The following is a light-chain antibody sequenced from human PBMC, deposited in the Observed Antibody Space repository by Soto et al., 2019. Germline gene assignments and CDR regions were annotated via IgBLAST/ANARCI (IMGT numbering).Light chain of an antibody. CDR2: AND. V-gene: IGLV1-44*01. J-gene: IGLJ3*02. CDR1: SSDIGSNS. CDR3: ATWSDSPKGWV. Sequence: QSVLTQPPSASRTPGQRVTIPCSGSSSDIGSNSVNWYQQLPGAAPRLLIYANDHRPSGVPDRFSASKSGTSASLAISGVRSEDEAFYYCATWSDSPKGWVLGGGTKLTVL.